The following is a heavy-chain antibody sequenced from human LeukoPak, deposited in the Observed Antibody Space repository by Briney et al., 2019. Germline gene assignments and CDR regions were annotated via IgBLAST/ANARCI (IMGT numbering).Heavy chain of an antibody. D-gene: IGHD2-15*01. CDR1: GSTFSQYA. J-gene: IGHJ5*02. V-gene: IGHV3-33*01. CDR3: ARDRIMVVGPYSWFDP. CDR2: IWYDGSND. Sequence: PWGSLRLSCAASGSTFSQYAMHWVRQAPGKGLEWVAAIWYDGSNDYYADSVKGRFTISRDNSKNTLSLQMNSLRAEDTAVYYCARDRIMVVGPYSWFDPWGQGTLVTVSS.